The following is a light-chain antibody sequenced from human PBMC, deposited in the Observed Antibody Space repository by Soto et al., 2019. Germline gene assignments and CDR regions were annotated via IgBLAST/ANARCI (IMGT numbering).Light chain of an antibody. CDR1: QSISTY. Sequence: DIHITHSPSTLSGSVGDRVTITCRASQSISTYLAWYQQKAGKAPKLLIYGASNLESGVPSRFSGSGSGTEFTLTISSLQPEEFATYSCQQYYISWSFGQGTKV. CDR2: GAS. CDR3: QQYYISWS. J-gene: IGKJ1*01. V-gene: IGKV1-5*01.